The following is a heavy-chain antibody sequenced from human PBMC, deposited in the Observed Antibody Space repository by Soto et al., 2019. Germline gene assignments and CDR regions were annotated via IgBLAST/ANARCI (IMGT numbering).Heavy chain of an antibody. J-gene: IGHJ4*02. CDR3: ARRIYGANDY. D-gene: IGHD4-17*01. CDR2: IYPADSDI. Sequence: PGESLKISCTGVGYSFTSYWIGWVRQMPGKGLEWMGVIYPADSDIKYSPSFQGHVTLSVDKSTSTAYLQWSGLKASDTGVYFCARRIYGANDYWGQGTQVTVSS. CDR1: GYSFTSYW. V-gene: IGHV5-51*01.